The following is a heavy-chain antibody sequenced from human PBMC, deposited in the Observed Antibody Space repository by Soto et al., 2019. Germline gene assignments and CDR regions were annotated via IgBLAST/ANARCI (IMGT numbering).Heavy chain of an antibody. V-gene: IGHV1-2*02. CDR3: AREKTTLGYCSSTSCYILGYYYYGMDV. Sequence: VASVKVSCKASGYTFTGYYMHWVRQAPGQGLEWMGWINPNSGGTNYAQKFQGRVTMTRGTSISTAYMELSRLRSDDTAVYYCAREKTTLGYCSSTSCYILGYYYYGMDVWGQGTTVTVSS. CDR2: INPNSGGT. CDR1: GYTFTGYY. D-gene: IGHD2-2*02. J-gene: IGHJ6*02.